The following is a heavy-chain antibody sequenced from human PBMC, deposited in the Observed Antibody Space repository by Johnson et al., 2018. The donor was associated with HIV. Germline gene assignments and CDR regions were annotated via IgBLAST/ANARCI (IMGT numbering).Heavy chain of an antibody. D-gene: IGHD3-22*01. Sequence: QVQLVESGGGVVQPGRSLRLSCAASGFTFSRYGMHWVRQAPGKGLEWVAVISYDGSNKYYADSVKGRFPISRDNSKNTLYLQMNSLRPEDTAVYYCAREKQNYYDSSGYAFDIWGQGTMVTVSS. V-gene: IGHV3-30*03. J-gene: IGHJ3*02. CDR3: AREKQNYYDSSGYAFDI. CDR1: GFTFSRYG. CDR2: ISYDGSNK.